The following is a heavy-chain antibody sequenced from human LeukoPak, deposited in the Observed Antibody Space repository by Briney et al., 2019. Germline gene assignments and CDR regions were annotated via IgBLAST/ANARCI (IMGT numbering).Heavy chain of an antibody. D-gene: IGHD6-13*01. CDR1: GYTFTSYY. Sequence: ASVKVSCKASGYTFTSYYMHWVRQAPGQGLEWMGIINPSGGSTSYAQKFQGRVTMTRNTSISTAYMELSSLRSEDTAVYYCARGNIAGVDYWGQGTLVTVSS. CDR3: ARGNIAGVDY. V-gene: IGHV1-46*01. J-gene: IGHJ4*02. CDR2: INPSGGST.